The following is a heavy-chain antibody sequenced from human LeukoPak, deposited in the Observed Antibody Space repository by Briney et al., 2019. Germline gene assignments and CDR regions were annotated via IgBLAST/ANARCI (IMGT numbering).Heavy chain of an antibody. CDR1: GFTFSDYY. CDR2: ISRSGSTI. D-gene: IGHD5-18*01. CDR3: ARDLSYGYYYFDY. Sequence: PGGSLRLSCAASGFTFSDYYMSWIRQAPGKGLEWVSYISRSGSTIYYADSVKGRFTISRDNAKNSLYLQMNSLRAEDTAVYYCARDLSYGYYYFDYWGQGTLVTVSS. V-gene: IGHV3-11*01. J-gene: IGHJ4*02.